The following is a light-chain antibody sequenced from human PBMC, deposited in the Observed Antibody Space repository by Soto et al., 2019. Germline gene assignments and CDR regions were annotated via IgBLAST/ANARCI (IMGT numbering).Light chain of an antibody. Sequence: EIVLTQSPATLSLSPGERATLSCRASQSVSSYLAWYQQKPGQAPRLLIYDASNRATGIPARFSGSGSGTAFTLTISSLEPEDFGVYYCQQRSNWPAVTFGGGTKVEIK. CDR2: DAS. CDR1: QSVSSY. J-gene: IGKJ4*01. CDR3: QQRSNWPAVT. V-gene: IGKV3-11*01.